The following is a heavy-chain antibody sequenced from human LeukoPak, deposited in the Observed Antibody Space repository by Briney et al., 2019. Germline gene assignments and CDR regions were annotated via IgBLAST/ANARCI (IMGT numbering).Heavy chain of an antibody. V-gene: IGHV7-4-1*02. J-gene: IGHJ3*02. CDR2: INTNTGNP. D-gene: IGHD3-22*01. CDR3: ARDDYYDSSGYYSPVYSDAFDI. CDR1: GYTFTSYA. Sequence: ASVKVSCKASGYTFTSYAMNWVRQAPGQGLEWMGWINTNTGNPTYAQGFTGRFVFSLDTSVSTAYLQISSLKAEDTAVYYCARDDYYDSSGYYSPVYSDAFDIWGQGTMVTVSS.